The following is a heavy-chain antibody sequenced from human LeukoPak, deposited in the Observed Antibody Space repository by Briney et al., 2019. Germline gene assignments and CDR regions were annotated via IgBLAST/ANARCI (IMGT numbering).Heavy chain of an antibody. CDR1: GYSFTSYW. CDR2: IDPSDSYT. J-gene: IGHJ4*02. D-gene: IGHD2-2*01. CDR3: ARQEYGENDY. Sequence: GESLKISCKGSGYSFTSYWIGWVRQMPGKGLEWMGRIDPSDSYTNYSPSFQGHVTISADKSISTAYLQWSSLKASDTAMYYCARQEYGENDYWGQGTLVTVSS. V-gene: IGHV5-10-1*01.